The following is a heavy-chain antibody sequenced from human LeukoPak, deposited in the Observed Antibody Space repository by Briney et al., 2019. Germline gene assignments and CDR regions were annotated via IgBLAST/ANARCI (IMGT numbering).Heavy chain of an antibody. CDR2: FDPEDGET. CDR3: ATWAGTQGDAFDI. J-gene: IGHJ3*02. Sequence: ASVKVSCTVSGYTLTELSMHWVRQAPGKGLEWMGGFDPEDGETIYAQKFQGRVTMTVDTSTDTAYMELSSLRSEDTAVYYCATWAGTQGDAFDIWGQGTMVTVSS. V-gene: IGHV1-24*01. D-gene: IGHD6-19*01. CDR1: GYTLTELS.